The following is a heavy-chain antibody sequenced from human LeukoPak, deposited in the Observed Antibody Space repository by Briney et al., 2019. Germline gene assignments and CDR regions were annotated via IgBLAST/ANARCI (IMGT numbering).Heavy chain of an antibody. V-gene: IGHV1-46*01. Sequence: ASVKVSCKTSGYSFTSYHMHWLRQAPGQGLEWVGILKSSGDTTVYAQKFQGRVTVTRDTSTSTVYMELSSLSSEDTAVYYCAREDPHTYIFDFWGPGTLVTLSS. D-gene: IGHD1-1*01. J-gene: IGHJ4*02. CDR3: AREDPHTYIFDF. CDR2: LKSSGDTT. CDR1: GYSFTSYH.